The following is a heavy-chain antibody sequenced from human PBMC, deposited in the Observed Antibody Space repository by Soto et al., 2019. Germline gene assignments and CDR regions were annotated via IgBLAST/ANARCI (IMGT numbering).Heavy chain of an antibody. CDR2: IKSKTDGGTT. CDR1: GFTFSNAW. V-gene: IGHV3-15*07. J-gene: IGHJ4*02. D-gene: IGHD4-17*01. CDR3: TTTPDLYGDYGPHYYFDY. Sequence: GGSLRLSCAASGFTFSNAWMNWVRQAPGKGLEWVGRIKSKTDGGTTDYAAPVKGRFTISRDDSKNTLYLQMNSLKTEDTAVYYCTTTPDLYGDYGPHYYFDYWGQGTLVTVSS.